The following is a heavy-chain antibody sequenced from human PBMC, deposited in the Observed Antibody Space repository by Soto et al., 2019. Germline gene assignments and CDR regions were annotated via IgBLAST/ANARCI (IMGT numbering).Heavy chain of an antibody. CDR2: ISSDGKTT. V-gene: IGHV3-74*01. CDR3: TVGIVG. Sequence: EVQLVESGGGLVQPGGSLRVSCAASGFSFESYWLHWVRQAPGKGLVWVPRISSDGKTTHFADFVKGRFTLSRDNAKNTVYLHMNSLTVEDTAVYYCTVGIVGWGRGAQVTVSS. J-gene: IGHJ1*01. D-gene: IGHD1-26*01. CDR1: GFSFESYW.